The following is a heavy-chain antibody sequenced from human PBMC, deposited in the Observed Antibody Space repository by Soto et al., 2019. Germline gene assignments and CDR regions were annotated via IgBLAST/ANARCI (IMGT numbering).Heavy chain of an antibody. D-gene: IGHD5-18*01. Sequence: ASVKGACKASGYTFTGYYMHWVRQAPGQGLEWMGWINPNSGGTNYAQKFQGRVTMTRDTSISTAYMELSRLRSDDTAVYYCACVYVDTAMVTRDYWGQGTLDTASS. CDR3: ACVYVDTAMVTRDY. V-gene: IGHV1-2*02. J-gene: IGHJ4*02. CDR1: GYTFTGYY. CDR2: INPNSGGT.